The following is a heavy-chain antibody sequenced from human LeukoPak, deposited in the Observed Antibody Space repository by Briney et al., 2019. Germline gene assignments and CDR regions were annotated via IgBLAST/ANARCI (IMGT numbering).Heavy chain of an antibody. CDR1: RFSFSAYW. V-gene: IGHV3-7*01. CDR3: ARFGYVAAVDV. CDR2: INPAGSET. Sequence: GGSLRLSCAASRFSFSAYWMTWVRQAPGTGLEWLANINPAGSETYYVDPVKGRFSISRDNAKNLVYLQMNSLRAEDTAVYHCARFGYVAAVDVWGQGTPVTVSS. D-gene: IGHD2-15*01. J-gene: IGHJ4*02.